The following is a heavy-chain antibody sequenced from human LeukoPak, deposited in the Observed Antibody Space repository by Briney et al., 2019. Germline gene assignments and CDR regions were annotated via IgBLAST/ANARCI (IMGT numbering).Heavy chain of an antibody. CDR1: GFTFSGSA. CDR2: ISFSGGST. Sequence: GGSLRLSCAACGFTFSGSAMSWVRQAPGKGLEWVSLISFSGGSTYYADSVKGRFTISRDNSRDTLYVQMNSLRAEDTAIYYCARDIQLSTWGLGTMVTVSS. J-gene: IGHJ3*01. D-gene: IGHD5-24*01. V-gene: IGHV3-23*01. CDR3: ARDIQLST.